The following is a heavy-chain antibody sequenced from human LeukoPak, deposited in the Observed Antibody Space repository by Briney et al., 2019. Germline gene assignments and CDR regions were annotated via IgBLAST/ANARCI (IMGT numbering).Heavy chain of an antibody. CDR3: ARHGWYQLLPLTKYWYLDL. V-gene: IGHV4-59*08. CDR2: IYYSGST. D-gene: IGHD2-2*01. J-gene: IGHJ2*01. CDR1: GGSISSYY. Sequence: PSETLSLTCTVSGGSISSYYWSWIRQPPGKGLEWIGYIYYSGSTNYNPSLKSRVTISVDTSKNQFSLKLSSVTAADTAVYYCARHGWYQLLPLTKYWYLDLWGRGTLVTVSS.